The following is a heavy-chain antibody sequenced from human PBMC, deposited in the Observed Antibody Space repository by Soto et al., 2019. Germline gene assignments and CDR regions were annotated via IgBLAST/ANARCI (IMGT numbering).Heavy chain of an antibody. CDR2: INAGNGNT. Sequence: QVQLVQSGAEVKKPGASVKVSCKASGYNFTSYAMHWVRQDPGQRLEWMGWINAGNGNTKYSQKFQGRVTITRDQSASTDYMELSSLRSEDTAVYYCARAYTYYYGSGSHELDYWGQGTLVTVSS. J-gene: IGHJ4*02. CDR3: ARAYTYYYGSGSHELDY. V-gene: IGHV1-3*01. D-gene: IGHD3-10*01. CDR1: GYNFTSYA.